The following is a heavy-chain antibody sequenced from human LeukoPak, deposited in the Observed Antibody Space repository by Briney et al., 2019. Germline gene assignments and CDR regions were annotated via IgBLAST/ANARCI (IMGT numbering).Heavy chain of an antibody. Sequence: SETLSLTCTVSGGSISSYYWSWIRQPPGKGLEWIGYIYYSGSTNYNPSLKSRVTISVETSKNQLSLKLSSVTAADTAVYYCARRGAYCSRTSCYYYYGMDVWGQGTTVTVSS. J-gene: IGHJ6*02. CDR1: GGSISSYY. CDR3: ARRGAYCSRTSCYYYYGMDV. D-gene: IGHD2-2*01. V-gene: IGHV4-59*08. CDR2: IYYSGST.